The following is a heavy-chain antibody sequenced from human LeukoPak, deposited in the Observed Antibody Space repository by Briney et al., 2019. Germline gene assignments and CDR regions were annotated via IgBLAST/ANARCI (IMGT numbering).Heavy chain of an antibody. CDR2: IIPIFGTA. Sequence: ASVKVSCKASGYTFTSYAISWVRQAPGQGLEWMGGIIPIFGTANYAQKFQGRVTITADESTSTAYMELSSLRSEDTAVYYCARDRVRYCSSTSCPQHGSNVWGQGTTVTVSS. CDR3: ARDRVRYCSSTSCPQHGSNV. V-gene: IGHV1-69*13. D-gene: IGHD2-2*01. J-gene: IGHJ6*02. CDR1: GYTFTSYA.